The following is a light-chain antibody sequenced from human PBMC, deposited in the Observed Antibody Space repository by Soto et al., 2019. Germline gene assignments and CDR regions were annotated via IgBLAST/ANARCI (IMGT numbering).Light chain of an antibody. CDR2: FGS. V-gene: IGKV2-28*01. CDR1: QSLLYNNTYNY. J-gene: IGKJ5*01. CDR3: MQAPQSLT. Sequence: EIVMTQSPLTLPVTPGEPASISCRSSQSLLYNNTYNYLDWYVQKPGQSPQLLIYFGSNRAPWVPDRFSGSGSGTDFTLKINRVEAEDVGTYYCMQAPQSLTFGQGTRLEIQ.